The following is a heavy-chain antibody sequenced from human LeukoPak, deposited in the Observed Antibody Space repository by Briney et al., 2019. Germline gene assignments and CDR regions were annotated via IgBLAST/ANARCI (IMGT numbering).Heavy chain of an antibody. CDR1: GFTFSSYS. CDR2: ISSSSSYI. CDR3: ARTGYGSGSYYGWLRAELDY. J-gene: IGHJ4*02. V-gene: IGHV3-21*01. Sequence: GGSLRLSCIASGFTFSSYSMNWVRQAPGKGLEWVSSISSSSSYIYYADSVKGRFTISRDSAKNSLYLQMNSLRAEDTAVYYCARTGYGSGSYYGWLRAELDYWGQGTLVTVSS. D-gene: IGHD3-10*01.